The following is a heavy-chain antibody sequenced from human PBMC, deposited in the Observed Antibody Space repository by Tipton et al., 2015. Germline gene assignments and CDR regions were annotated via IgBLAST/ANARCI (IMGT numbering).Heavy chain of an antibody. CDR2: INHSGST. J-gene: IGHJ1*01. Sequence: TLSLTCAVYGGSFSNYYWSWIRQPPGKGLEWLGKINHSGSTNYNPSLKSRVTISVDTSKNQFSLKLTSVTAADTAVYYCARDAGIIAAPSRYFQYWGQGTLVTVSS. D-gene: IGHD6-25*01. V-gene: IGHV4-34*01. CDR1: GGSFSNYY. CDR3: ARDAGIIAAPSRYFQY.